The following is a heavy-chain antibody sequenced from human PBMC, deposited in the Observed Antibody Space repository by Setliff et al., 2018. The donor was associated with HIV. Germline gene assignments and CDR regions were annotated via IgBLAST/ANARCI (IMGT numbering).Heavy chain of an antibody. D-gene: IGHD2-8*01. J-gene: IGHJ3*01. CDR1: GYTFTDYY. V-gene: IGHV1-2*06. CDR2: INPNSGGT. CDR3: ATKVYCTNGVCLDAFDL. Sequence: ASVKVSCKASGYTFTDYYIHWVRQAPGQGLEWMGRINPNSGGTNYAQKFQGRVTMTRDTSISSAYMELSRLKSDDTAVYYCATKVYCTNGVCLDAFDLWGRGTMVTVSS.